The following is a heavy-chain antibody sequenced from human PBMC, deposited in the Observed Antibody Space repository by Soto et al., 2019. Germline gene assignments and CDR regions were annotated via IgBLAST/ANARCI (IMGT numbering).Heavy chain of an antibody. V-gene: IGHV3-74*01. CDR1: GFSFSSYW. D-gene: IGHD3-3*01. J-gene: IGHJ4*02. Sequence: GGSLRLSCAASGFSFSSYWMHWVRQAPGKGLVWVSRINSAGSSTSSADSVKGRLTISRDNAKNTPYLQMNSLRAADMAVYYCATTHYDFWIGYADYWGQGT. CDR3: ATTHYDFWIGYADY. CDR2: INSAGSST.